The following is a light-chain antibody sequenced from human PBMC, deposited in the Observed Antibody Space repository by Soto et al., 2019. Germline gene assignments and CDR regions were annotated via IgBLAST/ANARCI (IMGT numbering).Light chain of an antibody. J-gene: IGKJ2*01. Sequence: EIVLTQSPRTLSLSPGERDTLSCRASQSVTRNYLAWYQQKPGQAPRILIYVASSRATGIPDSFSGSGSGTDFTLTITGLEPEDFAVYYCQQYGGSPQAFGQGTKLEIK. V-gene: IGKV3-20*01. CDR2: VAS. CDR1: QSVTRNY. CDR3: QQYGGSPQA.